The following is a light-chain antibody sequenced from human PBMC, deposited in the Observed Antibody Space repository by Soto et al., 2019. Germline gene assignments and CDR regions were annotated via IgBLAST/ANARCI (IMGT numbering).Light chain of an antibody. V-gene: IGKV3-20*01. Sequence: EIVLTQSRGTLSSSPGARATPSCTVSQSVCNYLPWYQHTPGQAPRLLVYGASSRATGIPDRFSGSGSETVFTLTISRTEPDDCAVYCCQQYGALPQTCGRGTMVEIK. CDR2: GAS. CDR1: QSVCNY. J-gene: IGKJ1*01. CDR3: QQYGALPQT.